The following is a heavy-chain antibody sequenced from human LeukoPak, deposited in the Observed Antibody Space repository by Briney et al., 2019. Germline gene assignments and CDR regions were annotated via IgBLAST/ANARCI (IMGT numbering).Heavy chain of an antibody. J-gene: IGHJ5*02. CDR1: GGSISSGGYY. D-gene: IGHD4-11*01. Sequence: SDTLSLTCTVSGGSISSGGYYWSWIRQHPGKGLEWIGHIYYSGNTYYSPSLKSRLTISIDTPKNQFSLKLSSVTAADTAVYYCARGQDDYSSFYTWFDPWGQGTLVTVSS. V-gene: IGHV4-31*03. CDR3: ARGQDDYSSFYTWFDP. CDR2: IYYSGNT.